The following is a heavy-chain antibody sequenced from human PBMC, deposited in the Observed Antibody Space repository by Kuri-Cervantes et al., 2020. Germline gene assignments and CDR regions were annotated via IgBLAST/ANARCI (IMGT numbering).Heavy chain of an antibody. D-gene: IGHD3-10*01. CDR3: AAVLLWFGEYRQIDY. V-gene: IGHV3-30-3*01. J-gene: IGHJ4*02. CDR1: GFTFSSYA. CDR2: ISYDGSNK. Sequence: GGSLRLSCAASGFTFSSYATHWVRQAPGKGLEWVAVISYDGSNKYYADSVKGRFTISRDNSKNTLYLQMNSLRAEDTAVYYCAAVLLWFGEYRQIDYWGQGTLVTVSS.